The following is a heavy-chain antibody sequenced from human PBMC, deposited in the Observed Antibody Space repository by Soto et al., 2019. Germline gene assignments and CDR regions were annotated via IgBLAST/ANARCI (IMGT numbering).Heavy chain of an antibody. CDR2: IYYSGST. Sequence: PSETLSLTCTVSGGSISSYYWSWIRQPPGKGLEWIGYIYYSGSTNYNPSLKSRVTISVDRSKNQFSLKLSSVTAADTAVYYCARAVLGTIDYWGQGTLVTVSS. V-gene: IGHV4-59*12. D-gene: IGHD2-8*02. CDR3: ARAVLGTIDY. CDR1: GGSISSYY. J-gene: IGHJ4*02.